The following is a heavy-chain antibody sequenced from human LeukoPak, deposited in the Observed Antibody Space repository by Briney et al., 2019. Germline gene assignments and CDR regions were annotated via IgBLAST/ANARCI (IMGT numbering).Heavy chain of an antibody. CDR3: ARVPYYYDSSGYYEIGSA. J-gene: IGHJ5*02. CDR1: GGTFSSYT. V-gene: IGHV1-69*02. D-gene: IGHD3-22*01. Sequence: ASVKVSCKASGGTFSSYTISWVRQAPGQGLDWMGRIIPILGIANYAQKFQGRVTITADKSTSTAYMELSSLRSEDTAVYYCARVPYYYDSSGYYEIGSAWGQGTLVTVSS. CDR2: IIPILGIA.